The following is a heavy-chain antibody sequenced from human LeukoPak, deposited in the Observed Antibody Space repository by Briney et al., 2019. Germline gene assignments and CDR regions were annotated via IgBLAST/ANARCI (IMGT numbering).Heavy chain of an antibody. J-gene: IGHJ4*02. CDR2: ISGSGGST. CDR3: ARALSDAPTLGYCSGTSCYTAY. Sequence: GGSLRLSCAASGFTFSSYAMSWVRQAPGKGLEWVSAISGSGGSTYYADSVKGRFTISRDNSKNSLYLQMNSLRAEDTAVYYCARALSDAPTLGYCSGTSCYTAYWGQGTLVTVSS. D-gene: IGHD2-2*02. V-gene: IGHV3-23*01. CDR1: GFTFSSYA.